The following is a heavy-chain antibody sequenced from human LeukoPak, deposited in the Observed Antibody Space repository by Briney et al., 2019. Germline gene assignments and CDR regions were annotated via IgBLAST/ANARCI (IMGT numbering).Heavy chain of an antibody. J-gene: IGHJ4*02. D-gene: IGHD2-15*01. V-gene: IGHV3-23*01. Sequence: GGSLRLSCAASGFIFSSYAMSWVRQAPGKGLEWVSGIGSDVRTHYADSVKGRFTISRDNSKNTMYLQMNSLRAEDTAVYYCAKDLIGWSFDYWGQGTLVTVSS. CDR2: IGSDVRT. CDR3: AKDLIGWSFDY. CDR1: GFIFSSYA.